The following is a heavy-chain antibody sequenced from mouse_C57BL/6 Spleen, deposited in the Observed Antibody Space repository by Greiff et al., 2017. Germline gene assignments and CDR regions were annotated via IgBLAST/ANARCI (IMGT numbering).Heavy chain of an antibody. CDR2: ISYDGSN. D-gene: IGHD2-13*01. V-gene: IGHV3-6*01. J-gene: IGHJ4*01. Sequence: VQLQQSGPGLVKPSQSLSLTCSVTGYSITSGYYWNWIRQFPGNKLEWMGYISYDGSNNYNPSLKNRISITRDTSKNQFFLKLNSVTTEDTATYYCARDDSPIYAMDYWGQGTSVTVSS. CDR3: ARDDSPIYAMDY. CDR1: GYSITSGYY.